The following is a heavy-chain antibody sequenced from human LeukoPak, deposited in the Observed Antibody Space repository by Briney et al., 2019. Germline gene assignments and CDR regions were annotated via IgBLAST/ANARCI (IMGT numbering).Heavy chain of an antibody. Sequence: PGGSRRLSCEVSGFTFSSHAMGWVRQAPGEGLEWVSVISGGGGSTYYADSLKGRFTISRDNSKNTLYLQMNSLTAADTAVYYCAKGVGEFGFRFDSWGQGILVTVSS. CDR1: GFTFSSHA. CDR3: AKGVGEFGFRFDS. D-gene: IGHD3-16*01. V-gene: IGHV3-23*01. CDR2: ISGGGGST. J-gene: IGHJ4*02.